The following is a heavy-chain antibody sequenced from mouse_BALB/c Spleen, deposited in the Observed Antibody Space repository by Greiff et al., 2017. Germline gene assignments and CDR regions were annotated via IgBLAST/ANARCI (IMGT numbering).Heavy chain of an antibody. CDR1: GYTFTSYW. D-gene: IGHD2-4*01. J-gene: IGHJ3*01. V-gene: IGHV1S22*01. Sequence: LQQPGSELVRPGASVKLSCKASGYTFTSYWMHWVKQRPGQGLEWIGNIYPGSGSTNYDEKFKSKATLTVDTSSSTAYMQLSSLTSEDSAVYYCTTTGLRRGFAYWGQGTLVTVSA. CDR3: TTTGLRRGFAY. CDR2: IYPGSGST.